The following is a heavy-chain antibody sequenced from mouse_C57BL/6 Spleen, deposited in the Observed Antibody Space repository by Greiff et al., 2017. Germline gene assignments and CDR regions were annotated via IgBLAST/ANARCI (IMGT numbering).Heavy chain of an antibody. D-gene: IGHD3-1*01. CDR1: GYTFTDYE. CDR2: IDPETGGP. V-gene: IGHV1-15*01. CDR3: ARSAGFDY. Sequence: VQLMESGAELVRPGASVTLSCKASGYTFTDYEMHWVKQTPGQGLEWIGAIDPETGGPAYNQKFKDKATLTADKSSSTAYMQLRSLKYEDSAVYDCARSAGFDYWGQGTTLTVSS. J-gene: IGHJ2*01.